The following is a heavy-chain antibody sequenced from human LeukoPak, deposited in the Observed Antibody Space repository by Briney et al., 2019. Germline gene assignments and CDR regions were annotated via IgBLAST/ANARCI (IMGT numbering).Heavy chain of an antibody. Sequence: ASVKVSCKASGGTFSSYAISWVRQAPGQGLEWMGRIIPILGIANYAQKFQGRVTITADKSTSTAYMELSSLRSEDTAVYYCARSPRIAVVPFDYWGQGTLVTVSS. J-gene: IGHJ4*02. CDR1: GGTFSSYA. CDR3: ARSPRIAVVPFDY. D-gene: IGHD6-19*01. CDR2: IIPILGIA. V-gene: IGHV1-69*04.